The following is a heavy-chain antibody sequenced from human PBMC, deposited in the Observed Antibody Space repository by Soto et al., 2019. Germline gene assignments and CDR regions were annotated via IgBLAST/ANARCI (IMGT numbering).Heavy chain of an antibody. CDR3: ARGGDSADY. V-gene: IGHV1-69*01. CDR1: GGTFSKYP. CDR2: IIPISAIS. Sequence: QVQLVQSGAEVKKPGSSVKVSCKASGGTFSKYPISWVRQAPGQGLEWMGGIIPISAISRYAQKFQGRITITADESTRTAYMELSSLRSDDTAVYYCARGGDSADYWGQGTLVTVSS. J-gene: IGHJ4*02. D-gene: IGHD4-17*01.